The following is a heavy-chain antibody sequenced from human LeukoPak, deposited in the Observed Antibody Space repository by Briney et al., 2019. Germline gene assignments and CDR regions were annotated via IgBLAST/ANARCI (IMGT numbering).Heavy chain of an antibody. CDR3: AKETVVVVAATPDAFDI. Sequence: QPGGSLRLSCAGSGFTFSTYAMSWVRQAPGKGLECVSEISGSGASAHYADSVKGRFTISRDNSKNTLYLQMNSLRAEDTAVYYCAKETVVVVAATPDAFDIWGQGTMVTVSS. V-gene: IGHV3-23*01. J-gene: IGHJ3*02. D-gene: IGHD2-15*01. CDR1: GFTFSTYA. CDR2: ISGSGASA.